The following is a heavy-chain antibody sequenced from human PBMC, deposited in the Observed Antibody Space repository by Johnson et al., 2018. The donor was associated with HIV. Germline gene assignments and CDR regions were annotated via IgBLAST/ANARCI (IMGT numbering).Heavy chain of an antibody. CDR1: GFTFSSYW. V-gene: IGHV3-7*01. J-gene: IGHJ3*02. D-gene: IGHD3-22*01. CDR2: IKQDGGEK. CDR3: AGETYYYDSSGLRDI. Sequence: VQLVESGGGLVQPGGSLRLSCAASGFTFSSYWMTWVRQAPGKGLEWVANIKQDGGEKYYVDSVKGRFTISRDNSKNTLYLQMNSLRAEDTAVYYCAGETYYYDSSGLRDIWGQGTMVTVSS.